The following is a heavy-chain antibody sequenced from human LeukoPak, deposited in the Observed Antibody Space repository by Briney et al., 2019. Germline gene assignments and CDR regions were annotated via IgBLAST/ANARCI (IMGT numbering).Heavy chain of an antibody. CDR2: INPDGSAR. V-gene: IGHV3-7*01. CDR1: GITFHKSW. CDR3: ARGDYGDQLDPDY. D-gene: IGHD4-17*01. J-gene: IGHJ4*02. Sequence: GGSLRLSCTVSGITFHKSWMTWVRQTPGKRLEWVANINPDGSARNYVDSVRGRFDTSRDNARNSVFLQMNSLRAEDTAVYYCARGDYGDQLDPDYWGQGTLVTVSS.